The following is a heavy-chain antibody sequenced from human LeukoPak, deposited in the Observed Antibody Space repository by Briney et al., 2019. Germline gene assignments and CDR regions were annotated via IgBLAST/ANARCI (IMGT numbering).Heavy chain of an antibody. CDR1: GYIFTDYY. V-gene: IGHV1-2*02. D-gene: IGHD3-3*01. J-gene: IGHJ6*02. CDR3: ASIRFLEWLTPWYYGMDV. CDR2: INPNSGGT. Sequence: ASVKVSCKASGYIFTDYYIHWVRQAPGQGLEWMGWINPNSGGTNYAQKFQGRVTMTRDTSISTAYMELSRLRSDDTAVYYCASIRFLEWLTPWYYGMDVWGQGTTVTVSS.